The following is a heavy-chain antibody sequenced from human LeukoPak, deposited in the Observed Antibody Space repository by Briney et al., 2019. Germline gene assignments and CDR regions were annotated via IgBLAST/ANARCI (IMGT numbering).Heavy chain of an antibody. CDR3: ARDGNWRFDY. Sequence: GGSLRLSCAASGFTFSSYWMHWVRQAPGKGLLWVSRINTDGRTTDYADSVKGRFTISRDNAKNTLYLQMNSLRAEDTAVYYCARDGNWRFDYWGQGTLVTVSS. J-gene: IGHJ4*02. CDR2: INTDGRTT. V-gene: IGHV3-74*01. CDR1: GFTFSSYW. D-gene: IGHD4-23*01.